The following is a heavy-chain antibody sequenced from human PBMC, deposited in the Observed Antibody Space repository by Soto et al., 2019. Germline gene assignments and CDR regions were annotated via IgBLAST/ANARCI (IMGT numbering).Heavy chain of an antibody. V-gene: IGHV3-11*04. CDR3: ARLTRLGYCSSTSCPSPGYYYYGMDV. J-gene: IGHJ6*02. D-gene: IGHD2-2*01. CDR2: ISGGGTTV. CDR1: GFAFSDFY. Sequence: GGSLRLSCAASGFAFSDFYMSWTRQAQGKGLECISYISGGGTTVVYADSVKGRFTISRDNAQKSLYLQMDSLTSADTAVYYCARLTRLGYCSSTSCPSPGYYYYGMDVWGQGTTVTVSS.